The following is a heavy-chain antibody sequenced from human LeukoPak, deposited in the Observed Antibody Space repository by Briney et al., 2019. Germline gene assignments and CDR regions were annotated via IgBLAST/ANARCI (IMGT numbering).Heavy chain of an antibody. V-gene: IGHV4-31*03. CDR1: GGSISSGGYY. D-gene: IGHD2-15*01. CDR2: IYYSGST. J-gene: IGHJ4*02. Sequence: KPSQTLSLTCTVSGGSISSGGYYWSWIRQHPGKGLEWIGYIYYSGSTYYNPSLKSRVTISVDTSKNQFSLKLSSVTAADTAVYYCARGLKGDCSGCSCYPHFDYWGQGTLVTVSS. CDR3: ARGLKGDCSGCSCYPHFDY.